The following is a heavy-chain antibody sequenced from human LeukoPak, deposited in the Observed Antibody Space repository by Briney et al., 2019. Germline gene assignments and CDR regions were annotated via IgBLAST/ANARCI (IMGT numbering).Heavy chain of an antibody. CDR3: AREGRIVPAAAITY. Sequence: ASVKVSCKASGYTFTGYYMRWVRPAPGQGLEWMGWINPNSGGTNYAQKFQGRVTMTRDTSISTAYMELSRLRSDDTAVYYCAREGRIVPAAAITYWGQGTLVTVSS. CDR2: INPNSGGT. D-gene: IGHD2-2*01. J-gene: IGHJ4*02. CDR1: GYTFTGYY. V-gene: IGHV1-2*02.